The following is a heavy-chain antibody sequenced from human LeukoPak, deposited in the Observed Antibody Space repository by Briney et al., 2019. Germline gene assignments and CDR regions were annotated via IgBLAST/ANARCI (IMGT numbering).Heavy chain of an antibody. V-gene: IGHV1-46*01. Sequence: ASVKVSCKASGYTFTNYYMHWVRRAPGQGLEWMGTLDPSGGSTSYAQKFQGRVTMTRDTSTSTVYMELSSLRSDDTAIYYCARVGDNYGTWFDPWGQGTLVTVSS. CDR1: GYTFTNYY. J-gene: IGHJ5*02. D-gene: IGHD5-18*01. CDR3: ARVGDNYGTWFDP. CDR2: LDPSGGST.